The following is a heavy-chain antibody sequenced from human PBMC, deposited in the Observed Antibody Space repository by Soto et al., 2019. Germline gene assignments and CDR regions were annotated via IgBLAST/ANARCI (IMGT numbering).Heavy chain of an antibody. V-gene: IGHV1-69*01. CDR1: GGSFSKKA. Sequence: QVQLVQSGAELKKPGSSVKVSCEASGGSFSKKAISWVRQAPGQGLEWMGGINTKFGATNYAPKFQGRITITADESTNTVYMALSSLTSEDTAVYYSARGASSGFEYWYFDLWGRGTLVSVSS. CDR3: ARGASSGFEYWYFDL. CDR2: INTKFGAT. D-gene: IGHD5-12*01. J-gene: IGHJ2*01.